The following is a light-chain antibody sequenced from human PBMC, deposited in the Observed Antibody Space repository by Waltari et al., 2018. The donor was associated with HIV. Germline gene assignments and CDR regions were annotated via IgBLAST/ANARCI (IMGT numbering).Light chain of an antibody. CDR3: CSYAGSSRFYV. CDR1: STTIGDYNY. Sequence: QSALTQPRSVSGSPGQSVTISCSGTSTTIGDYNYVSWYQQHPGKAPKLMIYDVSVRPSGVPDRFFGSKSGNTASLTISGLLDDDEADYYCCSYAGSSRFYVFGTGTKVTVL. V-gene: IGLV2-11*01. J-gene: IGLJ1*01. CDR2: DVS.